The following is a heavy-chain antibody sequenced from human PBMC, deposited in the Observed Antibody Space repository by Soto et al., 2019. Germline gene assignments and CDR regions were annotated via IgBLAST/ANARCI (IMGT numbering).Heavy chain of an antibody. CDR1: GFTFSSYA. CDR2: ISYDGSNK. D-gene: IGHD3-22*01. V-gene: IGHV3-30-3*01. Sequence: QVQLVESGGGVVQPGRSLRLSCAASGFTFSSYAMHWVRQAPGKGLEWVAVISYDGSNKYYADSVKGRFTISRDNSKNALYLQMNSLRAEDTAVYYCARASYYDSSGYSGYWGQGTLVPVSS. CDR3: ARASYYDSSGYSGY. J-gene: IGHJ4*02.